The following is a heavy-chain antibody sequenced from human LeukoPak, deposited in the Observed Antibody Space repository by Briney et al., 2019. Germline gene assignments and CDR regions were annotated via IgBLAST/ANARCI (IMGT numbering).Heavy chain of an antibody. V-gene: IGHV3-23*01. D-gene: IGHD2-15*01. J-gene: IGHJ4*02. Sequence: GGSLRLSCAASGFTFSTYAMSWVRQAPGKGLEWVSTVNTSGGSTYYADSVKGRFTISRDNSKNTQYLQMNSLRAEDTAIYYCLGYCSGGRCYSGGHWGQGTLVTVSS. CDR2: VNTSGGST. CDR3: LGYCSGGRCYSGGH. CDR1: GFTFSTYA.